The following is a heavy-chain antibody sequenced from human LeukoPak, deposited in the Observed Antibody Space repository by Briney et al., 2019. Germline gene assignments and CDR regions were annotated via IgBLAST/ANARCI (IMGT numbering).Heavy chain of an antibody. CDR2: ISDSGGRA. CDR3: ATSPGAAAGSSGLDY. V-gene: IGHV3-23*01. D-gene: IGHD6-13*01. CDR1: GFTLSSYA. J-gene: IGHJ4*02. Sequence: GGSLRLSCAASGFTLSSYAMSWVRQAPGKGLEWVSAISDSGGRAYYADSVKGRFTISRDNSKNTLYLQMNSLRAEDTAVYYCATSPGAAAGSSGLDYWGQGTLVTVSS.